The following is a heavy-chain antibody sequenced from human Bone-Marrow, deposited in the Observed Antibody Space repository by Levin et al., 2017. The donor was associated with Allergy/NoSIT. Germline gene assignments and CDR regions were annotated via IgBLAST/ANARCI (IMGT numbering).Heavy chain of an antibody. CDR3: ARQAVPAAMNGFDS. J-gene: IGHJ5*01. D-gene: IGHD2-2*01. CDR2: IYYSGST. CDR1: CASISSFY. V-gene: IGHV4-59*08. Sequence: RSQTLSLPCTVSCASISSFYWSWIRQPPGKGLEWIGYIYYSGSTNYSPSLKSRVSMSADMSRNQVYLTMSSVTAADTAVYYCARQAVPAAMNGFDSWGQGTLVTVSS.